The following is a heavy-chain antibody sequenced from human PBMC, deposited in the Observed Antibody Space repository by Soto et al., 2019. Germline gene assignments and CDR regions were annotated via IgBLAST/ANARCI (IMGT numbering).Heavy chain of an antibody. CDR1: GGSISSYY. V-gene: IGHV4-59*01. CDR2: IYYSGST. D-gene: IGHD6-25*01. Sequence: SETLSLTCTVSGGSISSYYWSWIRQPPGKGLEWIGYIYYSGSTNYNPSLKSRVTISVDTSKNQFSLKLSSVTAADTAVYYCARDNGRLSHAFDIWGQGTMVTVSS. J-gene: IGHJ3*02. CDR3: ARDNGRLSHAFDI.